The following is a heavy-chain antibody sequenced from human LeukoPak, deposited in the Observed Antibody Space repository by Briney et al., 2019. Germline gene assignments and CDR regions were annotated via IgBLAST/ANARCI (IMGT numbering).Heavy chain of an antibody. CDR3: ARSQQLDHYHYYYMDV. Sequence: GGSLRLSCAASGFTFSSYEMNWVRQTPGKGLEWVSYISGSGSTIYYADSVKGRFTISRDNSKNTLYLQMNSLRAEDTAVYYCARSQQLDHYHYYYMDVWGKGTTVTVSS. CDR1: GFTFSSYE. J-gene: IGHJ6*03. V-gene: IGHV3-48*03. D-gene: IGHD6-13*01. CDR2: ISGSGSTI.